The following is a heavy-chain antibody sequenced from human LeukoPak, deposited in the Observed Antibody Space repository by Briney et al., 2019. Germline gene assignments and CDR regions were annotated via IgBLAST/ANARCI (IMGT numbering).Heavy chain of an antibody. CDR2: INAGNGNT. J-gene: IGHJ4*02. D-gene: IGHD5-18*01. CDR1: GYIFTDYA. Sequence: ASVKVSCEASGYIFTDYAMHWVRQAPGQRLEWMGWINAGNGNTKYSQKFQGRVTITRDTSASTAYMELSSLRSEDTVVYYCARDQWVTLYYFDYWGQGTLVTVSS. V-gene: IGHV1-3*01. CDR3: ARDQWVTLYYFDY.